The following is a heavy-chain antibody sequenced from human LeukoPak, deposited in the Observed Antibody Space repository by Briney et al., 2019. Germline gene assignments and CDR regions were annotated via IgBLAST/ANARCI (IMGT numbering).Heavy chain of an antibody. J-gene: IGHJ4*02. CDR3: AREVDTVVVTAVNFDY. CDR1: GDSVSSNSAA. Sequence: SQTLSLTCAISGDSVSSNSAAWNWIRQSPSRGLEWLGRTYYRSKRYYDYAVSVKSRIIINPDTSTNQFSLQLNSVTPEDTAVYYCAREVDTVVVTAVNFDYWGQGILVTVSS. D-gene: IGHD2-21*02. CDR2: TYYRSKRYY. V-gene: IGHV6-1*01.